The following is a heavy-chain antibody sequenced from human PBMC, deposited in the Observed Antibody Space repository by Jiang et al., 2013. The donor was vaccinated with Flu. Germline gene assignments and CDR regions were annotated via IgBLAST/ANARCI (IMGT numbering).Heavy chain of an antibody. D-gene: IGHD2-2*01. CDR1: W. V-gene: IGHV5-10-1*01. Sequence: WISWVRQMPGKGLEWMGRIDPSDSYTNYSPSFQGHVTISADKSISTAYLQWSSLKASDTAMYYCARIGPSFCSSTSCHQQYYYYMDVWGKGTTVTVSS. J-gene: IGHJ6*03. CDR2: IDPSDSYT. CDR3: ARIGPSFCSSTSCHQQYYYYMDV.